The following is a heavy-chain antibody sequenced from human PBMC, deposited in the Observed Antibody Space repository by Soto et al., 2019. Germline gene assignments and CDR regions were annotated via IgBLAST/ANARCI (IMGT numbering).Heavy chain of an antibody. CDR1: GFTFGDYA. D-gene: IGHD6-19*01. CDR2: IRSKAYGGTT. CDR3: TRVGPIAVAGTHYFDY. J-gene: IGHJ4*02. V-gene: IGHV3-49*04. Sequence: GGSLRLSCTASGFTFGDYAMSWVRQAPGKGLEWVGFIRSKAYGGTTEYAASVKGRFTISRDDSKSIAYLQMNSLKTEDTAVYYCTRVGPIAVAGTHYFDYWGQGTLVTVSS.